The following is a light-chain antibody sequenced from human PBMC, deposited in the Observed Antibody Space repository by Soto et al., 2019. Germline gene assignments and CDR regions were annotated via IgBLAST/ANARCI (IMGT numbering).Light chain of an antibody. CDR2: LTS. J-gene: IGKJ1*01. CDR3: MQALQTPWT. Sequence: DLVMTQSPLSLPVTPGEPASISCRSSQSLLHSNGYNYLDWYLQKPGQSPQLLIHLTSNRASGVPDRFSGSGSGTDFTLKISRVEAEDVGVYYCMQALQTPWTFGQGTKVEIK. V-gene: IGKV2-28*01. CDR1: QSLLHSNGYNY.